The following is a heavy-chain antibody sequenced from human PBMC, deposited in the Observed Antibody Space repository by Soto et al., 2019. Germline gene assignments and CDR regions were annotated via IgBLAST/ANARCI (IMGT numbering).Heavy chain of an antibody. CDR1: GYTFTNYA. D-gene: IGHD6-13*01. Sequence: QVQLVQSGAEVKKPGASVKVSCKASGYTFTNYAFSWVRQAPGQRLEWMGWISAYNGNTNYPQQLQGRGTMTTETYTSTAYMELRRLRSDDTAVYYCARDLAAAGPFDCWGQGTLVTVSS. J-gene: IGHJ4*02. CDR2: ISAYNGNT. CDR3: ARDLAAAGPFDC. V-gene: IGHV1-18*01.